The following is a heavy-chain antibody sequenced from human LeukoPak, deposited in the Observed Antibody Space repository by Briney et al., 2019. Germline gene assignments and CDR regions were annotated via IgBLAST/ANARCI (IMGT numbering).Heavy chain of an antibody. CDR3: AREGGGRSGWGYCDY. CDR1: LFSLSRNY. D-gene: IGHD6-19*01. Sequence: GSLRVSRVHSLFSLSRNYMSCVRQDPGTGLEGVSVIYSGGSTYYADSVKGRFTISRDNSKNTLYLQMNSLRAEDTAVYYCAREGGGRSGWGYCDYWGQGNLVTVSS. J-gene: IGHJ4*02. CDR2: IYSGGST. V-gene: IGHV3-53*01.